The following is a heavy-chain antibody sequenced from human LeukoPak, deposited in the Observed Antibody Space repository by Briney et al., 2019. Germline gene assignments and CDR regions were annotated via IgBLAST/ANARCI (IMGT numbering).Heavy chain of an antibody. CDR1: GYTFSRYG. J-gene: IGHJ6*02. CDR2: IRANNGNT. CDR3: ARGYCSTTSCWRDGLDV. D-gene: IGHD2-2*01. Sequence: GASVKVSCKASGYTFSRYGISRVRQAPGQGLEWMGWIRANNGNTNYAQMLQGRVTMTTDTSTSTAYMELRSLRSDDTAVYYCARGYCSTTSCWRDGLDVWGQGTTVTVSS. V-gene: IGHV1-18*01.